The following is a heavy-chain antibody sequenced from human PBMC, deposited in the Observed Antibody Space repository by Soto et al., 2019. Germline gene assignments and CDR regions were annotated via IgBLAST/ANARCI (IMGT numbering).Heavy chain of an antibody. V-gene: IGHV1-24*01. Sequence: ASVKVSCKVSGYALTELSMHWVRQAHGKGLEWMGGFDPEDGETIYAQKFQGRVTMTEDTSTDTAYMELSSLRSEDTAVYYCATAVSGPDYDILTGYYIDYWGQGTLVTVSS. D-gene: IGHD3-9*01. CDR3: ATAVSGPDYDILTGYYIDY. J-gene: IGHJ4*02. CDR1: GYALTELS. CDR2: FDPEDGET.